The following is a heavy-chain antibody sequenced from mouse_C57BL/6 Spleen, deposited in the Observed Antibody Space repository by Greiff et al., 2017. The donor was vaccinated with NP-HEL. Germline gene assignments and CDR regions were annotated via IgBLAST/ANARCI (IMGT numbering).Heavy chain of an antibody. CDR1: GFSLTSYG. D-gene: IGHD2-4*01. CDR3: ARMIRRAMDY. CDR2: IWSGGST. Sequence: QVQLQQSGPGLVQPSQCLSITCTVSGFSLTSYGVHWVRQSPGKGLEWLGVIWSGGSTDYNAAFISRLSISKDNSKSQVFFKMNSLQADDTAIYYCARMIRRAMDYWGQGTSVTVSS. V-gene: IGHV2-2*01. J-gene: IGHJ4*01.